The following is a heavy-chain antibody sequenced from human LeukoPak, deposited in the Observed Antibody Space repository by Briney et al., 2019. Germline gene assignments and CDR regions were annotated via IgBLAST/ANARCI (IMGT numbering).Heavy chain of an antibody. V-gene: IGHV3-48*03. CDR3: ARDPYYDSSGYYSGVKYFQH. J-gene: IGHJ1*01. Sequence: GGSLRLSCVASGFSISSYEMNWVRQAPGKGLEWISFIASDGSIEYADSVKGRFTISRDNSKNTLYLQMGSLRAEDMAVYYCARDPYYDSSGYYSGVKYFQHWGQGTLVTVSS. CDR2: IASDGSI. D-gene: IGHD3-22*01. CDR1: GFSISSYE.